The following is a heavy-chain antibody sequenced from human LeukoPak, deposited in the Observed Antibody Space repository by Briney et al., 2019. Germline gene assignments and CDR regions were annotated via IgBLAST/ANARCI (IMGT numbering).Heavy chain of an antibody. J-gene: IGHJ4*02. Sequence: SETLSLTCAVYGGSFSGYYWSWIRQPPGKGLEWIGEINHSGSTNYNPSLKSRVTISVDTSKNQFSLKPSSVTAADTAVYYCARDQYDSSGYYSYWGQGTLVIVSS. CDR1: GGSFSGYY. CDR3: ARDQYDSSGYYSY. D-gene: IGHD3-22*01. CDR2: INHSGST. V-gene: IGHV4-34*01.